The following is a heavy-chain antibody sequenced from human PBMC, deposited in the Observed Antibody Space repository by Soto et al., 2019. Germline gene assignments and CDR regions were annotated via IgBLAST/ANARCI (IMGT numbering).Heavy chain of an antibody. V-gene: IGHV4-38-2*01. CDR2: IYHSGST. D-gene: IGHD3-3*01. CDR3: ARAGRYPTIFGVVRQVSPPFDP. CDR1: GYSISSAYY. J-gene: IGHJ5*02. Sequence: SETLSLTCAVSGYSISSAYYWGWIRQPPGKGLEWSGSIYHSGSTYYNPSLKSRVTISIDTSKNQFSLKLSSVTAADTAVYYCARAGRYPTIFGVVRQVSPPFDPWGQGTPVTVSS.